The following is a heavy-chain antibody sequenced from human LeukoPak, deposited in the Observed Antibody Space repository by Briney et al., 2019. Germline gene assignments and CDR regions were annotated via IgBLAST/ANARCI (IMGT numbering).Heavy chain of an antibody. CDR3: ARGDQFLWYYDSNPFDY. D-gene: IGHD3-22*01. CDR2: IIPIFGTA. V-gene: IGHV1-69*05. Sequence: SVRVSCKASGCTLSSYAISWVRQAPGQGLEWMGRIIPIFGTANYAQKFQGRVTITTDESTSTAYMELSSLRSEDTAVYYCARGDQFLWYYDSNPFDYWGQGTLVTVSS. J-gene: IGHJ4*02. CDR1: GCTLSSYA.